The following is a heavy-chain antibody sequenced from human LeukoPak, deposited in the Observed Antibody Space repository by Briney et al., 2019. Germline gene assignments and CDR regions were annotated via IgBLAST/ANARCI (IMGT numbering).Heavy chain of an antibody. D-gene: IGHD3-22*01. CDR3: AKGPDSSGYGYYYGMVV. V-gene: IGHV3-23*01. CDR1: GLTYNSYA. Sequence: GGPLTLSCGASGLTYNSYAILWVRQAPRKGVEGVSSISGSGASTYFADAVKGRFTISRDNSRNTLYLQMNSLRAEDTAVYYCAKGPDSSGYGYYYGMVVWGQGTTVTVSS. CDR2: ISGSGAST. J-gene: IGHJ6*02.